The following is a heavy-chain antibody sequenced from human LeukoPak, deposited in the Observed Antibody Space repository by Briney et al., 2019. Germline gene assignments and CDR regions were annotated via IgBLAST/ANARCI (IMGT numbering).Heavy chain of an antibody. J-gene: IGHJ6*02. V-gene: IGHV5-51*01. CDR2: IYPEDSDT. D-gene: IGHD2-8*01. CDR1: GYSFANYW. Sequence: GESLKISCKGSGYSFANYWIAWVRQTPGKGLEWMGIIYPEDSDTRYSPSFQGQVTFSADRSTSTAYLQWSSLKASDTAMYYCARRRNYCSNGSCFPSEVGMAVWGQGTTVT. CDR3: ARRRNYCSNGSCFPSEVGMAV.